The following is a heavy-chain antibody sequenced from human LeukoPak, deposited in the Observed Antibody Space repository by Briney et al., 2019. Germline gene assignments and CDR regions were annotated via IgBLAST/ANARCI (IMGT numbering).Heavy chain of an antibody. CDR1: GYTFTSYG. Sequence: ASVKVSCKASGYTFTSYGISWVRQAPGQGLEWMGWISAYNGNTNYAQKLQGRVTMTTDTSTSTAYMELRSLRSDDTAVYYCARGLPRSPLTQYRSETDAFDIWGQGTMVTVSS. J-gene: IGHJ3*02. CDR3: ARGLPRSPLTQYRSETDAFDI. CDR2: ISAYNGNT. V-gene: IGHV1-18*01. D-gene: IGHD3-10*01.